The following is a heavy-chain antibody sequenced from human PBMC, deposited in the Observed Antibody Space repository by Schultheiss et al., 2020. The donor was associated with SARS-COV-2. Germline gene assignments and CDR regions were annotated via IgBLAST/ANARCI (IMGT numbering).Heavy chain of an antibody. D-gene: IGHD6-6*01. CDR3: AREYSSSSDDYGMDV. CDR2: ISSSSSTI. J-gene: IGHJ6*02. Sequence: GGSLRLSCAASGFTFSSYSMNWVRQAPGKGLEWVSYISSSSSTIYYADSVKGRFTISRDNAKNSLYLQMNSLRAEDTAVYYCAREYSSSSDDYGMDVWGQGTTVTVSS. CDR1: GFTFSSYS. V-gene: IGHV3-48*01.